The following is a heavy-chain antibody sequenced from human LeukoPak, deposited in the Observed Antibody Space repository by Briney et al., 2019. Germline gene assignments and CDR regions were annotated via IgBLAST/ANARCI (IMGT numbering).Heavy chain of an antibody. J-gene: IGHJ6*02. Sequence: SETLSLTCTVSGGSISSSSYYWGWIRQPPGKGLEWIGSIYYSGSTYYNPSLKSRVTISVDTSKNQFSLKLSSVTAADTAVYYCARAEAAAGYGMDVWGQGTTVTVSS. V-gene: IGHV4-39*07. CDR2: IYYSGST. CDR3: ARAEAAAGYGMDV. CDR1: GGSISSSSYY. D-gene: IGHD6-13*01.